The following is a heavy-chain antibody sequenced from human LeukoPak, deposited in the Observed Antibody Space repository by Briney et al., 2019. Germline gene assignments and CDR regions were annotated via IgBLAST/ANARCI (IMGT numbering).Heavy chain of an antibody. CDR3: VRGQTSLDNWFDP. V-gene: IGHV3-48*01. CDR1: GFTLSSYG. Sequence: GGSLRLSCAASGFTLSSYGRSRVRQAPGKGLEWVSYIRPTDGTTHYTDAVEGRFTISRDNVKNSLSLQMTSLRVDDSAIYYCVRGQTSLDNWFDPWGQGTLVIVSS. CDR2: IRPTDGTT. J-gene: IGHJ5*02.